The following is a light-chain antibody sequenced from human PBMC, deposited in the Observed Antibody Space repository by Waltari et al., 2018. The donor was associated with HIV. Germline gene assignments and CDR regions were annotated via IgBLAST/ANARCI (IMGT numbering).Light chain of an antibody. CDR1: QSVSSSY. CDR2: GAS. Sequence: EIVLTQSPGTLSLSPGERATLSCRATQSVSSSYLAWYQQKPGQAPRLLIYGASTRATGVPDRFSGSGSGTDFTLTISRLEPEEFAVYFCQLYSSSITFGQGTRLEIK. J-gene: IGKJ5*01. V-gene: IGKV3-20*01. CDR3: QLYSSSIT.